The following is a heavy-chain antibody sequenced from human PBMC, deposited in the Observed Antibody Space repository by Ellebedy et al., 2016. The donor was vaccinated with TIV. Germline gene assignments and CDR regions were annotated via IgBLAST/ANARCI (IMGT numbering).Heavy chain of an antibody. Sequence: GESLKISCAASGFSFSSYDMSWVRRAPGKGLEWVSAIRGSGGSTFYADSVKGRFTISRDNSKDTLFLQMNSLRAEDTALYYCAKDRSPTMIALDFWGQGTLVTVSS. CDR1: GFSFSSYD. D-gene: IGHD3-22*01. V-gene: IGHV3-23*01. CDR2: IRGSGGST. CDR3: AKDRSPTMIALDF. J-gene: IGHJ4*02.